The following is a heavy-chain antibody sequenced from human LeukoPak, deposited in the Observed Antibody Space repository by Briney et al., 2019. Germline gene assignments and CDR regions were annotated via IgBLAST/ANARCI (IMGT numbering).Heavy chain of an antibody. J-gene: IGHJ4*02. Sequence: SETLSLTCTISGGSISSYYWSWIRQPPGKGLEWIGYIYYSGSTNYNPSLKSRVTISVDTSKNQFSLKLSSVTAADTAVYYCARYYYDSSGYYFDYWGQGTLVTVSS. V-gene: IGHV4-59*08. D-gene: IGHD3-22*01. CDR3: ARYYYDSSGYYFDY. CDR1: GGSISSYY. CDR2: IYYSGST.